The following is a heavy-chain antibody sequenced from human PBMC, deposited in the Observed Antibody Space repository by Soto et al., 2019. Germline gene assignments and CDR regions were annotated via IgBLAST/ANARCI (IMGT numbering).Heavy chain of an antibody. CDR1: GYTFTSYY. Sequence: QVLLVQSGAEVKKPGASVKLSCKASGYTFTSYYMHWVRQAPGQGPEWVGIINPFGGSTSYAQNFHGRITMTSDTSTSTVYMELSGLRSEDTAVYYCARALPRIAASREGDYWGQGTLVTVSS. CDR2: INPFGGST. D-gene: IGHD6-6*01. CDR3: ARALPRIAASREGDY. V-gene: IGHV1-46*01. J-gene: IGHJ4*02.